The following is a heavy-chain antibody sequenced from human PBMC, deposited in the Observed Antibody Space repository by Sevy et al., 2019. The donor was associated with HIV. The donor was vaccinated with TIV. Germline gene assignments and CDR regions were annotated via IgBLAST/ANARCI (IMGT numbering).Heavy chain of an antibody. CDR1: GASVSSGNYH. J-gene: IGHJ4*02. V-gene: IGHV4-31*03. Sequence: SETLSLTCSVSGASVSSGNYHWTWIRQHPEKGLEWIGYVSSSGTTYYNPSLKSRLIISEDTSKNQFSLNLISVTAADTAVYYCGRYLDRYGALDSWGQGTLVTVSS. CDR2: VSSSGTT. D-gene: IGHD5-18*01. CDR3: GRYLDRYGALDS.